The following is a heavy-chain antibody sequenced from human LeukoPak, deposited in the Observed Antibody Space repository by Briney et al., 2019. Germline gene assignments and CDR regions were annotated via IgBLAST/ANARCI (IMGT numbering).Heavy chain of an antibody. J-gene: IGHJ3*02. D-gene: IGHD3-22*01. CDR1: GFTFSRSW. CDR2: IYSGGST. Sequence: PGGSLRLSCAASGFTFSRSWMSWVRQAPGKGLEWVSVIYSGGSTYYADSVKGRFTISRDNSKNTLYLQMNSLRAEDTAVYYCAGGSYYYDSSASHDAFDIWGQGTMVTVSS. V-gene: IGHV3-53*01. CDR3: AGGSYYYDSSASHDAFDI.